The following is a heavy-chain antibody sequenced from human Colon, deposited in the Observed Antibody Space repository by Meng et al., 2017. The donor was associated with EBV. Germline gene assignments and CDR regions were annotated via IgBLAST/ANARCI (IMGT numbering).Heavy chain of an antibody. J-gene: IGHJ4*02. CDR3: ARRPTGIDY. V-gene: IGHV4-34*12. CDR1: GRSLSGAY. CDR2: IIHDGSP. D-gene: IGHD2-8*02. Sequence: HVERQQCGASLLNPSATRSLTGAVDGRSLSGAYWNWISQPPGKGLECIGEIIHDGSPSYNPSLKSRVTISIDTSKNQLSLMLSSVTAADTAVYYCARRPTGIDYWGQGTLVTVSS.